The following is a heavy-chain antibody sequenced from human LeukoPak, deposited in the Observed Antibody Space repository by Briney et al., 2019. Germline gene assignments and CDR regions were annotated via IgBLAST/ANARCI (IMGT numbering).Heavy chain of an antibody. J-gene: IGHJ5*02. Sequence: PGGSLRLSCAASGFTFSSYSMSWVRQAPGKGLEWVSAISGSGGSTYYADSVTGRFTISRDTSKNTLYLQMNSLRAADTAVYYCAKGTDIVRGGWFDPWGQGTLVTVSS. V-gene: IGHV3-23*01. D-gene: IGHD2-8*01. CDR3: AKGTDIVRGGWFDP. CDR1: GFTFSSYS. CDR2: ISGSGGST.